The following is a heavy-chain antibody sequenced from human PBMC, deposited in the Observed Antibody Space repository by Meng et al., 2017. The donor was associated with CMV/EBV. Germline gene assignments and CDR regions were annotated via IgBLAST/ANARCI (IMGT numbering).Heavy chain of an antibody. CDR2: ISASGGST. V-gene: IGHV3-23*01. Sequence: GESLKISCAASGFTFSSYATSWVRQAPGKGLEWVSAISASGGSTYYADSVKGRFTISRDNSKNTLYLQMNSLRAEDTAVYYCAKGGVYSSSWGDYWGQGTLVTVSS. D-gene: IGHD4-11*01. J-gene: IGHJ4*02. CDR3: AKGGVYSSSWGDY. CDR1: GFTFSSYA.